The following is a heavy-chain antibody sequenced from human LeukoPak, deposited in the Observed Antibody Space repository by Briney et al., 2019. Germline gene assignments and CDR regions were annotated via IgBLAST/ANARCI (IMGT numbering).Heavy chain of an antibody. D-gene: IGHD1-14*01. CDR3: ARGNRNALDN. J-gene: IGHJ4*02. CDR1: GDSVSSNYFA. Sequence: SQTLSLTCAISGDSVSSNYFAWNWVRQSPSRGLEWLGRTYYRSKWYNDYAVSVRSRITINSDTSKNQFSLQLNSVTPKDTAVYYCARGNRNALDNWDQGTLVTVAS. CDR2: TYYRSKWYN. V-gene: IGHV6-1*01.